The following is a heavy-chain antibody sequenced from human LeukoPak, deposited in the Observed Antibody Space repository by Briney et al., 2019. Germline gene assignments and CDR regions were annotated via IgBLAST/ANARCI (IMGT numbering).Heavy chain of an antibody. CDR3: ARAISSSGSPPMSDDDAFDS. CDR2: IYYSGST. CDR1: GGSISSYY. Sequence: SETLSLTCTLSGGSISSYYWSWIRQPPGKGLEWIGYIYYSGSTNYNPSLKSRVTISVDTSKNQFSLKLSSVTAADTAVYYCARAISSSGSPPMSDDDAFDSWGQGTMVTVSS. V-gene: IGHV4-59*01. D-gene: IGHD1-26*01. J-gene: IGHJ3*02.